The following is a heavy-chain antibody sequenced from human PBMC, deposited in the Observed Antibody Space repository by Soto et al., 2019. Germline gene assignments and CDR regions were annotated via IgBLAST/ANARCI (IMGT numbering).Heavy chain of an antibody. CDR1: GFTFSSYA. Sequence: QVQLVESGGGVVQPGTSLRLSCAASGFTFSSYAMHWVRQAPGKGLEWVAVISYDGYNKYYADSVKGRFTISRDNSKNTLYLQMNSLRAEDTAVYYCARGPYCRGGTCFGSQSAFDIWGQGTMVTVSS. D-gene: IGHD2-15*01. J-gene: IGHJ3*02. V-gene: IGHV3-30-3*01. CDR2: ISYDGYNK. CDR3: ARGPYCRGGTCFGSQSAFDI.